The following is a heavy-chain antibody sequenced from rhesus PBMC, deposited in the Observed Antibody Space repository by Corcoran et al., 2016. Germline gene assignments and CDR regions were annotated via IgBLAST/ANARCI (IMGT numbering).Heavy chain of an antibody. CDR1: GYSISSGYG. CDR2: IGGSSGST. CDR3: SRGSYGIFDY. Sequence: QVQLQESGPGLVKPSETLSLTCAVSGYSISSGYGWSWIRQPPGKGLEWIGYIGGSSGSTNYNPSLKRRVTSSKDTSKNQFSRKLSAVTAADTAVYYCSRGSYGIFDYWGQGVLVTVSS. D-gene: IGHD4-4*01. J-gene: IGHJ4*01. V-gene: IGHV4-127*01.